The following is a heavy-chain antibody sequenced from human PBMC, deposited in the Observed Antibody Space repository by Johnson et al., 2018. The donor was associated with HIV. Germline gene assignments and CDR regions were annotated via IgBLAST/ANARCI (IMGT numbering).Heavy chain of an antibody. Sequence: QMQLVESGGGVVQPGRSLRLSCAASGFTFSSYAMHWVRQAPGTGLEWVAVISYDEIDKYYADSVTGRFTVSRDNSKNKLYLQMNSLRGEDTAVYYCARGSQEMVTIWNAFDIWGQGTMVTVSS. CDR1: GFTFSSYA. J-gene: IGHJ3*02. V-gene: IGHV3-30*04. D-gene: IGHD5-24*01. CDR2: ISYDEIDK. CDR3: ARGSQEMVTIWNAFDI.